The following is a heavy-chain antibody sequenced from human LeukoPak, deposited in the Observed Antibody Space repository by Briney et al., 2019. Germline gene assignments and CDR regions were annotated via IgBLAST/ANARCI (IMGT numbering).Heavy chain of an antibody. J-gene: IGHJ6*03. CDR2: INYSGST. CDR1: GGSISSYY. Sequence: SETLSLTCTVSGGSISSYYWSWIRQPPGKGLEWIGYINYSGSTNYNPSLKSRVTISVDTSKNQFSLKLSSVTAADTAVYYCAREFLEPRYYYYYYYMDVWGKGTTVTVSS. CDR3: AREFLEPRYYYYYYYMDV. D-gene: IGHD1-1*01. V-gene: IGHV4-59*01.